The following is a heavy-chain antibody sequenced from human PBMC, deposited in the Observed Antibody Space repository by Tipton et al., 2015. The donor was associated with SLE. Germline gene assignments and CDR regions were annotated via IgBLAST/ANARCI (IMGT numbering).Heavy chain of an antibody. CDR2: INHSGST. D-gene: IGHD6-13*01. J-gene: IGHJ6*02. Sequence: TLSLTCAVYGGSFSGYYWSWIRQPPGKGLEWIGEINHSGSTNYNPSLKSRVTISLDTSNTQFSLRLSSVTAADTAVYYCARGLSGYSSSWFYFYYGMDVWVQGATVTFSS. V-gene: IGHV4-34*01. CDR3: ARGLSGYSSSWFYFYYGMDV. CDR1: GGSFSGYY.